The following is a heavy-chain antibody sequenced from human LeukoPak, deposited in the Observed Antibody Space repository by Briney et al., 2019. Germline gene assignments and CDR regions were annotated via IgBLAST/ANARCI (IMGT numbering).Heavy chain of an antibody. V-gene: IGHV1-2*02. CDR1: GYTFTGYY. CDR3: ARQGGYSYGLDY. D-gene: IGHD5-18*01. CDR2: INPNSGGT. J-gene: IGHJ4*02. Sequence: ASVTVSCKASGYTFTGYYMHWVRQAPGQGLEWMGWINPNSGGTNYAQKFQGRVTMTRDTSISTAYMELSRLRSDDTAVYYCARQGGYSYGLDYWGQGTLVTVSS.